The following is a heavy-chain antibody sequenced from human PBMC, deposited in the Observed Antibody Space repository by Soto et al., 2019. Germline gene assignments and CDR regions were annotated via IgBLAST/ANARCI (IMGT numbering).Heavy chain of an antibody. J-gene: IGHJ6*02. CDR3: AGTTVVTPDYYYGMYV. CDR1: GYTFTSYY. Sequence: ASVKVSCKASGYTFTSYYINWVRQATGQGLEWMGWMNPNSGNTGYAQKFQGRVTMTRNTSISTAYMELSSLRSEDTAVYYCAGTTVVTPDYYYGMYVWGQGTTVTVSS. D-gene: IGHD4-17*01. V-gene: IGHV1-8*01. CDR2: MNPNSGNT.